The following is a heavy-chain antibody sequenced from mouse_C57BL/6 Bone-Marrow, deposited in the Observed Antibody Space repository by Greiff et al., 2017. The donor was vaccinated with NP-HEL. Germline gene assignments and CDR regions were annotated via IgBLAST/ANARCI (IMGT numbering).Heavy chain of an antibody. CDR2: IDPENGDT. D-gene: IGHD2-5*01. CDR3: TTGSNYLAWFAY. V-gene: IGHV14-4*01. J-gene: IGHJ3*01. CDR1: GFNIKDDY. Sequence: EVQRVESGAELVRPGASVKLSCTASGFNIKDDYMHWVKQRPEQGLEWIGWIDPENGDTEYASKFQGKATITADTSSNTAYLQLSSLTSEDTAVYYCTTGSNYLAWFAYWGQGTLVTVSA.